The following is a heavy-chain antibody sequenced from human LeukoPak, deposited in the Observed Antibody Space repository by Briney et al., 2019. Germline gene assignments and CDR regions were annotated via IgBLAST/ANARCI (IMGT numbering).Heavy chain of an antibody. CDR2: IYYSGST. D-gene: IGHD3-10*01. Sequence: SETLSLTCTVSGGSISSYYWSWIRQPPGKGLEWIGYIYYSGSTNYNPSLKSRVTISVDTSKNQFSLKLSSVTAADTAVYYCARAFGVDYFADHFDYWGQGTLVTVSS. CDR3: ARAFGVDYFADHFDY. J-gene: IGHJ4*02. CDR1: GGSISSYY. V-gene: IGHV4-59*01.